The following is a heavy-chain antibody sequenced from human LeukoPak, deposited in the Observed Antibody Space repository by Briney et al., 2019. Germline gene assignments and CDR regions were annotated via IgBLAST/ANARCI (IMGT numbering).Heavy chain of an antibody. J-gene: IGHJ4*02. V-gene: IGHV3-53*01. CDR3: ARDSFSGWFNN. Sequence: GGSLRLSCAASGFTFSSYAMSWVRQAPGKGLEWVSAIYSGGSTYYADSVKGRFTISRDNSKNTLYLQMNSLRAEDTAVYYCARDSFSGWFNNWGQGTLVTVSS. CDR2: IYSGGST. D-gene: IGHD6-19*01. CDR1: GFTFSSYA.